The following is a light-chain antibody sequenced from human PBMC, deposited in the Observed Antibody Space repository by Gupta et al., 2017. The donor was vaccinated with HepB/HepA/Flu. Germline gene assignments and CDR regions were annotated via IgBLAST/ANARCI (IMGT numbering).Light chain of an antibody. J-gene: IGKJ2*01. V-gene: IGKV2-28*01. CDR1: QSLLHSNGYNY. CDR3: MQALQTPFT. CDR2: LGS. Sequence: DIVMTKSPLSLPVTPGEPASISCRSSQSLLHSNGYNYLDWYLQKPGQSPQLLIYLGSGRASGVPDRFSGSGSGTDFTLKISRVEAEDVGVYYCMQALQTPFTFGQGTKLEMK.